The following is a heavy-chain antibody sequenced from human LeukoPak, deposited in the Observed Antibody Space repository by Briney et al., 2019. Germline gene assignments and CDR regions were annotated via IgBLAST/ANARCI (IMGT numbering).Heavy chain of an antibody. CDR2: ISTNGGST. D-gene: IGHD2-2*01. CDR1: GFTFSSDA. J-gene: IGHJ5*02. V-gene: IGHV3-23*01. CDR3: AAGLIVPAAIHQDWFDP. Sequence: GGSLRLSCEASGFTFSSDAMSWVRQAPGKGLEWVSGISTNGGSTSYADSVKGRFTISRDNSKNTLYLQMNSLRAEDTAVYYCAAGLIVPAAIHQDWFDPWGQGTLVTVSS.